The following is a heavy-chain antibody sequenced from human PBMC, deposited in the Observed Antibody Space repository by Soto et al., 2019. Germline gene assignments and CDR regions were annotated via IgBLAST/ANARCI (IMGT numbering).Heavy chain of an antibody. Sequence: GGSLRLSCAASGFTFDTYGIHWVRQAPGKGLEWVALISYEGSNKYYSDSVKGRFTISRDNSKSTLFLHMNSLRVEDTGVYYCARANPGNNLYYFNGLDVWGQGTSVTVSS. CDR3: ARANPGNNLYYFNGLDV. CDR1: GFTFDTYG. D-gene: IGHD1-1*01. V-gene: IGHV3-30-3*01. J-gene: IGHJ6*02. CDR2: ISYEGSNK.